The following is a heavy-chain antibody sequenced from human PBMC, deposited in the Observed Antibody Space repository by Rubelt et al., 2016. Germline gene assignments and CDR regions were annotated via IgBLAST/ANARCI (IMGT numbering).Heavy chain of an antibody. CDR2: ISAYNGTT. J-gene: IGHJ2*01. CDR3: ARDRIRIAARQGWYFDL. D-gene: IGHD6-6*01. CDR1: GYTFTSYG. Sequence: QVQLVQSGAEVKKPGASVKVSCKASGYTFTSYGISWVRQAPGQGLEWMGWISAYNGTTNDAQKLHGRVTMTTDTSTSTAYMELRSLRSDDTAVYYCARDRIRIAARQGWYFDLWGRGTLVTVSS. V-gene: IGHV1-18*01.